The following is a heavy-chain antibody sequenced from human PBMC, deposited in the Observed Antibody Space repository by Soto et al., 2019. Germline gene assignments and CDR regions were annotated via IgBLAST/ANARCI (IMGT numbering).Heavy chain of an antibody. V-gene: IGHV4-4*07. D-gene: IGHD3-3*01. J-gene: IGHJ5*02. Sequence: SEALSVTVTVSGGAIKSYYWTWLRQPAGKGLEWIGRIYSSGSTKYNPSLQSRVTMSLDTSKNQFSLRLTSVTAADTAVYYCARGQRFSDWFDPWGQGTLVTVS. CDR3: ARGQRFSDWFDP. CDR2: IYSSGST. CDR1: GGAIKSYY.